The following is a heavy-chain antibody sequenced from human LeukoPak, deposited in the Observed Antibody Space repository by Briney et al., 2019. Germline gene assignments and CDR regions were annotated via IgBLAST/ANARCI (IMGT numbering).Heavy chain of an antibody. D-gene: IGHD6-6*01. CDR2: INYSGST. Sequence: SETLSLTCTVSGGSISTYYWSWIRQPPGKGLEWIGYINYSGSTNYNPSLKSRVTISVDTSKNQFSLKLSSVTAADTAVYYCATDLYSSSLGAGLFDYWGQGTLVTVSS. CDR1: GGSISTYY. J-gene: IGHJ4*02. CDR3: ATDLYSSSLGAGLFDY. V-gene: IGHV4-59*08.